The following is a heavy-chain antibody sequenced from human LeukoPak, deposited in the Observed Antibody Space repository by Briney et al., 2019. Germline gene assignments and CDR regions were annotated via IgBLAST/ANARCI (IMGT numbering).Heavy chain of an antibody. J-gene: IGHJ4*02. CDR1: GGSISSSSYY. V-gene: IGHV4-39*01. CDR2: IYYSGST. Sequence: SETLSLTCTVSGGSISSSSYYWGWIRQPPGKGLEWIGSIYYSGSTYYNPSLKSRVTISVDTSKNQFSLKLSSVTAADTALYYCARHPGGDYSYYFDYWGQGTLVTVPS. D-gene: IGHD4-17*01. CDR3: ARHPGGDYSYYFDY.